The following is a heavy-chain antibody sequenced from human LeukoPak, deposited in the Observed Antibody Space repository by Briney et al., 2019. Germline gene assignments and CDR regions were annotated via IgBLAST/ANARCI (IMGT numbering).Heavy chain of an antibody. Sequence: GGSLRLSCAASGFTFRSYGIHWVRQAPGKGLEWVAFIRYDGSMKFYADSVKGRFTISRDNAKNTLYLQMQSLRAEDTAMYYCAKPNSSGSLVSVGFDYWGQGALVTVSS. V-gene: IGHV3-30*02. CDR2: IRYDGSMK. CDR3: AKPNSSGSLVSVGFDY. D-gene: IGHD3-22*01. CDR1: GFTFRSYG. J-gene: IGHJ4*02.